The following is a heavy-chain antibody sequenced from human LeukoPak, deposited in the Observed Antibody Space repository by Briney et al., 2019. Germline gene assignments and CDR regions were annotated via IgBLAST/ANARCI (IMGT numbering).Heavy chain of an antibody. CDR1: GDSINSFY. D-gene: IGHD6-13*01. V-gene: IGHV4-4*07. J-gene: IGHJ4*02. CDR3: ARDVVAAAGSFDY. CDR2: IYTSGSA. Sequence: SETLSLTCTVSGDSINSFYWSWIRQPAGKGLEWIGRIYTSGSANYSPSLKSRVTMSVDTLKNQFSLKLSSVTAADTAVYYCARDVVAAAGSFDYWGQGTQVTVSS.